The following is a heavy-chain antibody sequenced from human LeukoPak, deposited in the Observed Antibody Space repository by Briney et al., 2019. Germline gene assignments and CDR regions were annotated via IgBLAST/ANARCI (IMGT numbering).Heavy chain of an antibody. Sequence: TLSLTCTVSGGSISSGGYYWSWIRQPPGKGLEWIGRIYTSGSTNYNPSLKSRVTISVDTSKNQFSLKLSSVTAADTAVYYCARVDYTKAPDDYFDYWGQGTLVTVSS. J-gene: IGHJ4*02. CDR2: IYTSGST. V-gene: IGHV4-61*02. CDR3: ARVDYTKAPDDYFDY. D-gene: IGHD4-11*01. CDR1: GGSISSGGYY.